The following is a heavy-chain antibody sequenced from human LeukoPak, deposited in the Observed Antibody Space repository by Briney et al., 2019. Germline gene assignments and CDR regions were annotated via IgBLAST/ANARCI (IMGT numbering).Heavy chain of an antibody. D-gene: IGHD3-22*01. CDR1: GGSISSYY. Sequence: PSETLSLTCTVSGGSISSYYWSWLRQPPGKGLEWIGYIYYSGSTNYNPSLKSRVTISVDTSKNQFSLKPSSVTAADTAVYYCAGDSSGYSVPSYWGQGTLVTVSS. J-gene: IGHJ4*02. CDR2: IYYSGST. CDR3: AGDSSGYSVPSY. V-gene: IGHV4-59*01.